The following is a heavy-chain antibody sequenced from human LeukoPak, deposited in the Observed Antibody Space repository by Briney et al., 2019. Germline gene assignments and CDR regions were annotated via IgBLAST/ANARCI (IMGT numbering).Heavy chain of an antibody. D-gene: IGHD5-24*01. CDR3: ASYIRGINYYYMDV. V-gene: IGHV3-21*01. J-gene: IGHJ6*03. CDR2: ISSRSSYI. Sequence: GGSLRLSCAASGFTFSSYSMNWVRQGPGKGLEWVSSISSRSSYIYYEDSVKGRFTISRNNAQNSLYLQLKNLRAEDTAVYYCASYIRGINYYYMDVWGKGTTVTVSS. CDR1: GFTFSSYS.